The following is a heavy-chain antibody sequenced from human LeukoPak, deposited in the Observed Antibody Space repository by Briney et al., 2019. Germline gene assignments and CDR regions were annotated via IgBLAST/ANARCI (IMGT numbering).Heavy chain of an antibody. D-gene: IGHD3-10*01. CDR2: IKQDGSKK. CDR1: GFSFSSHW. V-gene: IGHV3-7*05. Sequence: TGGSLRLSCAASGFSFSSHWMSWVRQAPGKGLEWVASIKQDGSKKSYLDSVKGRFTISRDNADNSLYLQMNSLRAEDTAVYYCAREYGSGSCFDFWGQGTLVTVSS. J-gene: IGHJ4*02. CDR3: AREYGSGSCFDF.